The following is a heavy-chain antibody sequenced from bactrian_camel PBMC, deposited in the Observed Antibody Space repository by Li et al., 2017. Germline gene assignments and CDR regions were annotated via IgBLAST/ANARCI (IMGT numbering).Heavy chain of an antibody. CDR2: IDDDGLT. CDR3: VASWDVTATAALGRISSPEFGY. CDR1: GYTGSTFC. V-gene: IGHV3S67*01. J-gene: IGHJ6*01. D-gene: IGHD3*01. Sequence: DVQLVESGGGSVQAGGSLRLSCDVSGYTGSTFCMGWFRQAPGQKREEVAAIDDDGLTTYADSVKGRFTISKDNARNILYLQMHNLRPEDSATYRCVASWDVTATAALGRISSPEFGYWGEGTQVTVS.